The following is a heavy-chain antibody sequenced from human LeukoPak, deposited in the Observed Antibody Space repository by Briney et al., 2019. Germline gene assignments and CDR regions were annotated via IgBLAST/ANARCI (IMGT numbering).Heavy chain of an antibody. D-gene: IGHD3-22*01. CDR2: INPNSGGT. V-gene: IGHV1-2*02. CDR1: GYTFTGYY. Sequence: GASVKVSCKASGYTFTGYYMHWVRQAPGQGLEWMGWINPNSGGTNYAQKFQGRVTMTRDTSISTAYMELSRLRSDDTAVYYCARDRSYYDSSGYLLWGQGTLVTVSS. CDR3: ARDRSYYDSSGYLL. J-gene: IGHJ4*02.